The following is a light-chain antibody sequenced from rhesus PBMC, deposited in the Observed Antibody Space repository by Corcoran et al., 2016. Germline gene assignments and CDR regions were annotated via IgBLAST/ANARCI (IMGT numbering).Light chain of an antibody. CDR2: KAS. V-gene: IGKV1-22*01. CDR3: LHYFCTPWT. J-gene: IGKJ1*01. CDR1: QTITTY. Sequence: DVQMTQSPSSLSASVGDTVPITCRASQTITTYLDWYQQKPGNAPKVLIYKASSLQRGGPSRFSGSGSGTDFPLTISGLQPEDFATYYCLHYFCTPWTFGQGTKVEIK.